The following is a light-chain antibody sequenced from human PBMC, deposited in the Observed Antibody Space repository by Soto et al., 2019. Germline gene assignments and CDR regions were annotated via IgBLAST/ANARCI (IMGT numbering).Light chain of an antibody. CDR3: QQRNVWPPVT. CDR1: QSVSSN. V-gene: IGKV3-11*01. Sequence: EIVLPQSPATLSLSPGERAPLSCRASQSVSSNLAWYQQKPGQAPRLLIYGAFNRATGIPARFSGSGSGTDFTLTISSLEPEDSAVYYCQQRNVWPPVTFGQGTRLEN. CDR2: GAF. J-gene: IGKJ5*01.